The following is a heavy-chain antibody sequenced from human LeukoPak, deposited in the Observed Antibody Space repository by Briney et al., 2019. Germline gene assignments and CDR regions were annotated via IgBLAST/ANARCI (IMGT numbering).Heavy chain of an antibody. CDR3: ARAGGGDSAMDLDY. J-gene: IGHJ4*02. V-gene: IGHV4-59*01. CDR2: THYNGKT. CDR1: GASISSRY. D-gene: IGHD3-16*01. Sequence: SETLSLICAVSGASISSRYWSWIRQPPGKGLEWIGYTHYNGKTDYNPSLRSRVTMSVDTSKNQFSLNLNSMTAADTAVYYCARAGGGDSAMDLDYWGQGLLVTVSS.